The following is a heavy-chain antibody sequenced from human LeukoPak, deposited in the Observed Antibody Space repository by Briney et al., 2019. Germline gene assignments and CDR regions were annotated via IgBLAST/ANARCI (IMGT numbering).Heavy chain of an antibody. J-gene: IGHJ4*02. D-gene: IGHD3-22*01. CDR2: ISSSGGST. CDR1: GFTFSSYA. CDR3: AKDLGGGSAEYYYDSSLDY. V-gene: IGHV3-23*01. Sequence: GGSLRLSCAASGFTFSSYAMSWVRQAPGKGLEWVSAISSSGGSTYYADSVKGRFTISRDNSKNTLYLQMNSLRAEDTAVYYCAKDLGGGSAEYYYDSSLDYWGQGTLVTVSS.